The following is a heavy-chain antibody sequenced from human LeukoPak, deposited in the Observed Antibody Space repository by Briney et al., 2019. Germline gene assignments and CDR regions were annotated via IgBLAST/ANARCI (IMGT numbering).Heavy chain of an antibody. D-gene: IGHD3-3*01. CDR3: AKDDHYDFWSGYSDY. CDR1: GFTFSSYA. V-gene: IGHV3-23*01. Sequence: PGGSLRLSCAASGFTFSSYAMSWVRQAPGKGLEWVSAISGSGGSTYYADSVKGRFTISRDNSKNTLHLQMNSLRAEDTAVYYCAKDDHYDFWSGYSDYWGQGTLVTVSP. J-gene: IGHJ4*02. CDR2: ISGSGGST.